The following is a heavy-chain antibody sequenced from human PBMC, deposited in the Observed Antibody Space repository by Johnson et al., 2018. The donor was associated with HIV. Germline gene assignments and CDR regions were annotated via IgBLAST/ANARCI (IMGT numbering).Heavy chain of an antibody. CDR1: GFTFSSYA. J-gene: IGHJ3*02. CDR2: ISYDGSNK. CDR3: ARSNWAHFDAFDI. Sequence: QVQLVESGGGVVQPGRSLRLSCAASGFTFSSYAMHWVRQAPGKGLEWVAVISYDGSNKNSADPVKGRFTISRDNSKNTPYLQMDSLKAEDTAVYFCARSNWAHFDAFDIWGQGTMVTVSS. D-gene: IGHD7-27*01. V-gene: IGHV3-30*04.